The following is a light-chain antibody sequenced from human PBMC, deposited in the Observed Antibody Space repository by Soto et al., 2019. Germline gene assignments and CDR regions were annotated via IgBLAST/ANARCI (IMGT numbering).Light chain of an antibody. V-gene: IGLV2-8*01. Sequence: QSALTQPPSASGSPGQSVTISCTGTKSDIGVYDFVSWYQHHPGKAPRLIIYEVVKRPSGVPDRFSGSKSGNTASLTVSGRQDADEADYFCKSYAGSNTNVFGSGTKLTVL. J-gene: IGLJ1*01. CDR2: EVV. CDR3: KSYAGSNTNV. CDR1: KSDIGVYDF.